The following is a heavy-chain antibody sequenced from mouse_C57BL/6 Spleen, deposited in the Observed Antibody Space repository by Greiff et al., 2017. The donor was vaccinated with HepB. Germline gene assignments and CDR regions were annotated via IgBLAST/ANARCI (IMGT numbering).Heavy chain of an antibody. V-gene: IGHV1-81*01. D-gene: IGHD1-1*01. CDR3: ARSTTVVPNWYFDV. Sequence: VQLQQSGAELARPGASVKLSCKASGYTFTSYGISWVKQRTGQGLEWIGEIYPRSGNTYYNEKFKGKATLTADKSSSTAYMELRSLTSEDSAVYFCARSTTVVPNWYFDVWGTGTTVTVSS. J-gene: IGHJ1*03. CDR1: GYTFTSYG. CDR2: IYPRSGNT.